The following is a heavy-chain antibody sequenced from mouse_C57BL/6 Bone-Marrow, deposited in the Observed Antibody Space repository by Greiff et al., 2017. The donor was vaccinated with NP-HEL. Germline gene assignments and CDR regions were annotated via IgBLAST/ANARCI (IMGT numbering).Heavy chain of an antibody. Sequence: VQLQQSGAELVRPGASVTLSCKASGYTFTDYEMHWVKQTPVHGLEWIGAIDPETGGTAANQKFKGKAILTADKSSSTAYMELRSLTSEDSAVYYCTRTLLRSPGFAYWGQGTLVTVSA. CDR1: GYTFTDYE. V-gene: IGHV1-15*01. CDR2: IDPETGGT. J-gene: IGHJ3*01. CDR3: TRTLLRSPGFAY. D-gene: IGHD1-1*01.